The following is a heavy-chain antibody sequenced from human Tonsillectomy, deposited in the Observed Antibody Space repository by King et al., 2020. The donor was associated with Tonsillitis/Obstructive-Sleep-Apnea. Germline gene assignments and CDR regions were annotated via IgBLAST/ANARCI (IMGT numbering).Heavy chain of an antibody. CDR2: IYYSGTT. CDR1: GGSISSGGYY. Sequence: QLQESGPGLVKPSQTLSLTCTVSGGSISSGGYYWSWIRQHPGQGLEWIGYIYYSGTTYYNPSLKSRVTISADTSKNQFSLKLSSVTAADAAVYYCARSGSIFPRDWGQETLVTVSS. CDR3: ARSGSIFPRD. D-gene: IGHD3-10*01. J-gene: IGHJ4*02. V-gene: IGHV4-31*03.